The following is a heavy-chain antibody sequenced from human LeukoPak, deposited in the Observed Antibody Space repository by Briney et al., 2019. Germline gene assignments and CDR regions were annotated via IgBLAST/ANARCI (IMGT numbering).Heavy chain of an antibody. CDR1: GFTFSDYY. CDR3: ARRYCTPSSCYSDY. Sequence: GGSLRLSCAASGFTFSDYYMSWIRQAPGKGLEWVSYISSSGSTIYYADSVKGRFTISRDNAKNSLYLQMNSLRDEDTAVYFCARRYCTPSSCYSDYWGQGALVTVSS. J-gene: IGHJ4*02. D-gene: IGHD2-8*01. V-gene: IGHV3-11*01. CDR2: ISSSGSTI.